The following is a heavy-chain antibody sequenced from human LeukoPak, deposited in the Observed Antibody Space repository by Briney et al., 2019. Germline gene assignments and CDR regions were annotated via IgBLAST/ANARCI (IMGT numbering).Heavy chain of an antibody. CDR2: IYTSGST. Sequence: SETLSLTCTVSGGSITSGSYYWSWIRQPAGKGLEWIGRIYTSGSTNYNPSLKSRVTISVDTSKNQFSLKLSSVTAADTAVYYCARGRIVGASRYAFDIWGQGTMVTVSS. D-gene: IGHD1-26*01. V-gene: IGHV4-61*02. CDR3: ARGRIVGASRYAFDI. CDR1: GGSITSGSYY. J-gene: IGHJ3*02.